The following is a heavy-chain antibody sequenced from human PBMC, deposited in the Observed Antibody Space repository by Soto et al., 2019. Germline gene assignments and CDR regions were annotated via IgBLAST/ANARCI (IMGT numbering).Heavy chain of an antibody. CDR1: GFTFSSFA. CDR2: LSGSGDNT. V-gene: IGHV3-23*01. CDR3: AKDISPGQGYRIFDY. J-gene: IGHJ4*02. Sequence: EVQLLESGGGLVQPGGSLRLSCVASGFTFSSFAMSWVRQAPGKGLEWVSLLSGSGDNTYYADSVKGRFTISRDNSKSTLYLQMNSLRAEETAIYYCAKDISPGQGYRIFDYWGQGTQVTVSS. D-gene: IGHD5-18*01.